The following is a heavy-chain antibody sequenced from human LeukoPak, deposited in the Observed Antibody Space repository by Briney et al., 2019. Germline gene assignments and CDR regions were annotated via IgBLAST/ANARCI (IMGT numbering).Heavy chain of an antibody. D-gene: IGHD3-22*01. CDR2: IYYSGST. V-gene: IGHV4-59*08. CDR1: GGSISSYY. Sequence: KPSETLSLTCTVSGGSISSYYWSWIRQPPGKGLEWIGYIYYSGSTNYNPSLKSRVTISVDTSKNQFSLKLSSVTAADTAVYYCASLLDSSGYNDASDIWGQGTMVTVSS. J-gene: IGHJ3*02. CDR3: ASLLDSSGYNDASDI.